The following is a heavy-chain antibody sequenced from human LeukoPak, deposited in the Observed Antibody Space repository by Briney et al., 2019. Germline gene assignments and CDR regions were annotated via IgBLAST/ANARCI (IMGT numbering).Heavy chain of an antibody. CDR1: GLTVSSNY. CDR2: IYSGGST. J-gene: IGHJ6*02. D-gene: IGHD2-21*01. Sequence: GGSLRLSCVASGLTVSSNYMSWVRQAPGKGLEWVSVIYSGGSTYYADSVKGRFTISRDNSKNTLYLQMNSLRAEDTAVYYCAGAVEYYYYGMDVWGQGTTVTVSS. V-gene: IGHV3-66*02. CDR3: AGAVEYYYYGMDV.